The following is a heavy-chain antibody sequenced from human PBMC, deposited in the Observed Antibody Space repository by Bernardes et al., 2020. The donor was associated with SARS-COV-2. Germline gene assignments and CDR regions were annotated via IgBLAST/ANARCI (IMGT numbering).Heavy chain of an antibody. J-gene: IGHJ4*02. V-gene: IGHV1-8*02. D-gene: IGHD4-17*01. CDR3: ATASTTVTPVDY. CDR1: GYTFTGYY. CDR2: MNPNSGNT. Sequence: ASVKVSCKASGYTFTGYYIHWVRLATGQGLEWMGWMNPNSGNTGYAQKFQGRVTMTRNTSISTAYMELSSLRSEDTAVYYCATASTTVTPVDYWGQGTLVTVSS.